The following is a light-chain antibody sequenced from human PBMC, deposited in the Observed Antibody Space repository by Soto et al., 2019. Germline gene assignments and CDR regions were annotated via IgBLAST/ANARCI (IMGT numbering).Light chain of an antibody. J-gene: IGKJ1*01. CDR1: QSVSSAY. Sequence: EIVLTQSPGTLSLSPGERATLSCRASQSVSSAYLAWYQHKPGQPPTLLIYAASSRVTGIPDRFSGSGSGTXXXXXXXXXEXEXFAVYYCQQYGSSSTWTFGQGTKVEIK. V-gene: IGKV3-20*01. CDR2: AAS. CDR3: QQYGSSSTWT.